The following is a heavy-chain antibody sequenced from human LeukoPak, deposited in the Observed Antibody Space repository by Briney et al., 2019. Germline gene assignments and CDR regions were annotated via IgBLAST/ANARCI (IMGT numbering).Heavy chain of an antibody. J-gene: IGHJ4*02. Sequence: GGSLRLSCAASGFTFSSYGMHWVRQAPGKGLEWVAVISYDGSNKYYADSVKGRFTISRDNSKNTLYLQMNSLRAEDTAVYYCARDGMVRGVIDYWGQGTLVTVSS. CDR2: ISYDGSNK. CDR3: ARDGMVRGVIDY. V-gene: IGHV3-30*03. D-gene: IGHD3-10*01. CDR1: GFTFSSYG.